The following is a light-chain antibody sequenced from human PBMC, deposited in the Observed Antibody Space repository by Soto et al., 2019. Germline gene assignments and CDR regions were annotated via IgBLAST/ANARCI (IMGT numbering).Light chain of an antibody. CDR3: AAWDDSLSGYV. CDR2: RNN. Sequence: QSVLTQPPSASGTPGQRVTISCSGSSSNIGGYYVSWYQQLPGTAPKVLIYRNNQRPSGVPDRFSGSKSGTSASLAISGLRSDDEADYYCAAWDDSLSGYVFRTGTKLTVL. J-gene: IGLJ1*01. V-gene: IGLV1-47*01. CDR1: SSNIGGYY.